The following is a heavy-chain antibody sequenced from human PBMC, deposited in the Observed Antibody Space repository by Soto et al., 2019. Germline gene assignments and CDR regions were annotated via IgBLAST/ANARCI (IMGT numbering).Heavy chain of an antibody. CDR3: AKGGTMSCFDY. CDR1: GFTFSSYV. J-gene: IGHJ4*02. Sequence: LRLSCAASGFTFSSYVMSWVRQAPGKGLEWVSGISTSGAATYDADSVKGRFTISRDNSKNTLYLQMNSLRDEDTAVYYCAKGGTMSCFDYWGQGTLVTVSS. CDR2: ISTSGAAT. V-gene: IGHV3-23*01. D-gene: IGHD3-22*01.